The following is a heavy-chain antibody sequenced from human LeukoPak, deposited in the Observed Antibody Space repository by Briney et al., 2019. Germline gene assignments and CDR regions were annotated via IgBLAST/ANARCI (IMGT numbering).Heavy chain of an antibody. D-gene: IGHD3-22*01. CDR1: GFTVSNNY. Sequence: TGGSLRLSCAASGFTVSNNYMSWVRQAPGKGLEWASVIYSGGSTYYADSVKGRFTISRDNSKNTLYLQMNSLRAEDTAVYYCARDSRQDYYDSSGYLWFAFDIWGQGTMVTVSS. J-gene: IGHJ3*02. CDR2: IYSGGST. CDR3: ARDSRQDYYDSSGYLWFAFDI. V-gene: IGHV3-53*01.